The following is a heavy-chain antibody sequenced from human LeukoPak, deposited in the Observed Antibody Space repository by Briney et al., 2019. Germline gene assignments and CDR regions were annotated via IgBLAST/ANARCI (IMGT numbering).Heavy chain of an antibody. D-gene: IGHD1-26*01. V-gene: IGHV3-30-3*01. CDR3: ARDRSRSSWGYNLGVSTDYGMDV. J-gene: IGHJ6*02. CDR2: ISYDGSNK. CDR1: GFTFSSYA. Sequence: GGSLRLSCAASGFTFSSYAMHWVRQAPGKGLEWVAVISYDGSNKYYADSVKGRFTISRDDSKNSLYLQMNSLRAEDTAVYYCARDRSRSSWGYNLGVSTDYGMDVWGQGTTVTVSS.